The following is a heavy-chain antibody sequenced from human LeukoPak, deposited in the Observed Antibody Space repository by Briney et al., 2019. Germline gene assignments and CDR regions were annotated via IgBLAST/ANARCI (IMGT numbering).Heavy chain of an antibody. V-gene: IGHV3-15*01. CDR1: GFTFSNAW. Sequence: PGGSLRLSCAASGFTFSNAWMSWVRQAPGKGLEWVGRIKSQTDGGTTDYAAPVKGRFTISRDDSKNTLYLQMNSLKTEDTAVYYCTTDDSNTWPHAHFDYWGQGTLVTVSS. D-gene: IGHD6-13*01. J-gene: IGHJ4*02. CDR3: TTDDSNTWPHAHFDY. CDR2: IKSQTDGGTT.